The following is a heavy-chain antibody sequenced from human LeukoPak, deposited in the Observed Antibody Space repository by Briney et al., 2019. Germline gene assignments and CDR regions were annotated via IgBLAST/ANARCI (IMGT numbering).Heavy chain of an antibody. V-gene: IGHV3-53*01. CDR1: GFTVSSNY. J-gene: IGHJ4*02. CDR2: IYSGGST. Sequence: GGSLRLSCAASGFTVSSNYMSWVRQAPGKGLEWVSVIYSGGSTYYADSVKGRFTISRDNSKNTLYLQMNSLRAEDTAVYYCAKPLTPKGYSGSYFYFDYWGQGTLVTVSS. D-gene: IGHD1-26*01. CDR3: AKPLTPKGYSGSYFYFDY.